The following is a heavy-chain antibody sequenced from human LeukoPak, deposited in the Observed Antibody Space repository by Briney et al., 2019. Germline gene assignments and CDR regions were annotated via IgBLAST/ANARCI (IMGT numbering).Heavy chain of an antibody. CDR1: GGSISSSNW. CDR3: ASSSRPTYNWFDP. D-gene: IGHD6-13*01. V-gene: IGHV4-4*02. Sequence: SGTLSLTCAVSGGSISSSNWWGWVRQPPGKGLEWIGEINHSGSTNYNPSLKSRVTISVDTSKNQFSLKLSSVTAADTAVYYCASSSRPTYNWFDPWGQGTLVTVSS. CDR2: INHSGST. J-gene: IGHJ5*02.